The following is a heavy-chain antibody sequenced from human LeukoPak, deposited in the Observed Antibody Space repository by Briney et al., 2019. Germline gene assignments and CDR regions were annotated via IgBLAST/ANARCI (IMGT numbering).Heavy chain of an antibody. Sequence: QPGGSLRLSCAASGFTFSSQWMSWVRQAPGKGLEWVANIKEDGSEKSYVDSVKGRFTISRDNAKNSLYLQMNSLRAEDMAVYYCARAFSWGQGTLVTVSS. CDR1: GFTFSSQW. V-gene: IGHV3-7*01. CDR2: IKEDGSEK. CDR3: ARAFS. D-gene: IGHD3-16*01. J-gene: IGHJ5*02.